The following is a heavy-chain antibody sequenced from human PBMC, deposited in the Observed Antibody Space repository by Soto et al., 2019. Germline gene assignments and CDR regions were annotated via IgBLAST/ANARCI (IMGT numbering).Heavy chain of an antibody. CDR2: ISAYIGIT. CDR3: ATLRDIVLRGYYMDV. CDR1: GYTFTSYG. V-gene: IGHV1-18*01. Sequence: GASVKVSCKASGYTFTSYGISWVRQAPGQGLEWMGWISAYIGITNYAQKLQGRVTITTDKSTSTAYMELRSLRSEDTAVYYCATLRDIVLRGYYMDVWGKGTTVTVSS. J-gene: IGHJ6*03. D-gene: IGHD2-8*01.